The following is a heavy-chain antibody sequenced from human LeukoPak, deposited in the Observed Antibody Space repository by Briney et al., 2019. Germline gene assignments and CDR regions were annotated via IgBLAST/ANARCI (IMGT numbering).Heavy chain of an antibody. Sequence: GESLKISCKDSGYSFTNYWIGWVRQMPGKGLGWMGIIHSADSNTKYSPSFQGQVTISADKSISTAYLQWSGLKASDTAMYYCAGTGYSSSWGFDYWGQGTLVTVSS. J-gene: IGHJ4*02. CDR2: IHSADSNT. V-gene: IGHV5-51*01. CDR3: AGTGYSSSWGFDY. D-gene: IGHD6-13*01. CDR1: GYSFTNYW.